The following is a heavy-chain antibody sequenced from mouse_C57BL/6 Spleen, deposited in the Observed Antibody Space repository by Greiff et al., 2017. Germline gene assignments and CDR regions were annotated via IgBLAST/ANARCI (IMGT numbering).Heavy chain of an antibody. D-gene: IGHD1-1*01. V-gene: IGHV1-7*01. CDR2: INPSSGYT. CDR1: GYTFTSYW. Sequence: QVQLKQSGAELAKPGASVKLSCKASGYTFTSYWMHWVKQRPGQGLEWIGYINPSSGYTKYNQKFKDKATLTADKSSSTAYMQLSSLTYEDSAVYYCASPLITTVVAHWYFDVWGTVTTVTVSS. CDR3: ASPLITTVVAHWYFDV. J-gene: IGHJ1*03.